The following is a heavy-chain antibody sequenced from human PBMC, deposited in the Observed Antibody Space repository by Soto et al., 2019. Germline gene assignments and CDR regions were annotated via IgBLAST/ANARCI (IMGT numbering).Heavy chain of an antibody. Sequence: ESGGGLVQPGGSLRLSCAVSGFTFGSYWMNWVRLIPGKGLEWVAYIKQDGSATYYVDSVKGRFTISRDNAKNSLYLQMNSLRVEDTSVYYCARAGYCGPGCYYYFDYWGQGTLVTVSS. CDR2: IKQDGSAT. CDR1: GFTFGSYW. CDR3: ARAGYCGPGCYYYFDY. V-gene: IGHV3-7*01. D-gene: IGHD2-21*02. J-gene: IGHJ4*02.